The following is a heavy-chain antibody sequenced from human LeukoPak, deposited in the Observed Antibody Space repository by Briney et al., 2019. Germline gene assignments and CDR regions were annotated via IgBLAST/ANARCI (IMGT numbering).Heavy chain of an antibody. Sequence: PAGGSLRLSCAASEFTFDDYAMHWVRQAPGKGLEWVSGISWNSGNVGYADSVKGRFTIPRDNAKKSLYLQMNSLRAEDTAFYHCAKDMGYSSSWRLDYWGQGTLVTVSS. CDR2: ISWNSGNV. CDR1: EFTFDDYA. J-gene: IGHJ4*02. D-gene: IGHD6-13*01. V-gene: IGHV3-9*01. CDR3: AKDMGYSSSWRLDY.